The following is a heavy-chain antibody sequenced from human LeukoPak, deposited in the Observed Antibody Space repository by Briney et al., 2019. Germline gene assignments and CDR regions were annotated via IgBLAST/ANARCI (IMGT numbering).Heavy chain of an antibody. CDR3: ARDFVHSYGYNNHYYGMDV. D-gene: IGHD5-18*01. Sequence: PGGTLRLSCAASGFTFSSYSMNWVRQAPGKRLEPLSSISSSSRYIYYADSVKGRFTISRDNAKNSLYLQMNSLRAEDTAVYYCARDFVHSYGYNNHYYGMDVWGQGTTVTVSS. J-gene: IGHJ6*02. CDR1: GFTFSSYS. CDR2: ISSSSRYI. V-gene: IGHV3-21*01.